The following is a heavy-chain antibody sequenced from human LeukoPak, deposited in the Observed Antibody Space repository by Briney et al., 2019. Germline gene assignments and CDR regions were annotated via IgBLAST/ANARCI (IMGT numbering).Heavy chain of an antibody. V-gene: IGHV1-8*01. J-gene: IGHJ4*02. Sequence: ASVKVSCKASGYTFTSYGINWVRQATGQGLEWMGWMNPSSGNTGYAQNFQGRVTMTRNTYITTAYMELSSLRSEDTAVYYCARVEFNGGYSHVFWGQGTLVTVSS. CDR1: GYTFTSYG. D-gene: IGHD5-12*01. CDR3: ARVEFNGGYSHVF. CDR2: MNPSSGNT.